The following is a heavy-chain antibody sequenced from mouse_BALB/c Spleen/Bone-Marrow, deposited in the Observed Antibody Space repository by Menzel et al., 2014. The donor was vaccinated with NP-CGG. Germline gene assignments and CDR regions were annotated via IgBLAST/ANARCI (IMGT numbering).Heavy chain of an antibody. J-gene: IGHJ2*01. CDR1: GYTFTSYW. Sequence: QVQLQQSGAELVKPGASVKLSCKASGYTFTSYWVHWVKQRPGQGLEWIGEINPSNGRTNYNEKFKTKATLTVDKSSSTAYTQLSSLTSEDSAVYYCARNYGNTDYWGQGTTLTVSS. CDR3: ARNYGNTDY. CDR2: INPSNGRT. D-gene: IGHD2-1*01. V-gene: IGHV1S81*02.